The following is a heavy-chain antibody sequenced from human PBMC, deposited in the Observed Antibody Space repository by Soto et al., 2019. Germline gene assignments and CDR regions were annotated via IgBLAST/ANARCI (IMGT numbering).Heavy chain of an antibody. CDR1: GGSFSGYY. D-gene: IGHD3-3*01. CDR2: INHSGST. V-gene: IGHV4-34*01. CDR3: ARNPIRYDFWSGYYNPLDAFDI. Sequence: SETLSLTCAVYGGSFSGYYWSWIRQPPGKGLEWIGEINHSGSTNYNPSLKSRVTISVDTSKNQFSLKLSSVTAADTAVYYCARNPIRYDFWSGYYNPLDAFDIWGQGTMVTVSS. J-gene: IGHJ3*02.